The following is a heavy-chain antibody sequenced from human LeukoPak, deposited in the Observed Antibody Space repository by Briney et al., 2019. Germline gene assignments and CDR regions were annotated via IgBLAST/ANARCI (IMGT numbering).Heavy chain of an antibody. J-gene: IGHJ4*02. CDR3: ARSTDSSGYYDLWDY. CDR2: IYPGDSDT. V-gene: IGHV5-51*01. D-gene: IGHD3-22*01. CDR1: GYSFTSYW. Sequence: GESLKISCKGSGYSFTSYWIGWVRQMPGKGLEWMGIIYPGDSDTRYSPSLQGQVTISADNSISTAYLQWSGLKASDTAMYYCARSTDSSGYYDLWDYWGQGTLVTVSS.